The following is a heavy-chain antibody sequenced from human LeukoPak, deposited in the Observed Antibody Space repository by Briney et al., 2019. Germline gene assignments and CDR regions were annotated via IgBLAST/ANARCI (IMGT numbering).Heavy chain of an antibody. CDR2: IYYSGST. V-gene: IGHV4-39*01. CDR1: GGSISSSSYY. J-gene: IGHJ4*02. Sequence: PPETLSLTCTVSGGSISSSSYYWGWIRQPPGKGLEWIGSIYYSGSTYYNPSLKSRVTISVDTSKNQFSLKLSSVTAADTAVYYCARRGYSSSWYWGQGTLVTVSS. D-gene: IGHD6-13*01. CDR3: ARRGYSSSWY.